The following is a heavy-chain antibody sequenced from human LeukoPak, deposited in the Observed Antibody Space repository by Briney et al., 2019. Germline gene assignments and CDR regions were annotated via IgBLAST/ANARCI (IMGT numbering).Heavy chain of an antibody. Sequence: PGGSLRLSCAASGFTFSSYSMNWVRQAPGKGLEWVSSISSSSSYIYYADSVKGRFTISRDNAKNSLYLQMNSPRAEDTAVYYCARVAYDSSGYYYFDYWGQGTLVTVSS. CDR2: ISSSSSYI. J-gene: IGHJ4*02. D-gene: IGHD3-22*01. CDR3: ARVAYDSSGYYYFDY. V-gene: IGHV3-21*01. CDR1: GFTFSSYS.